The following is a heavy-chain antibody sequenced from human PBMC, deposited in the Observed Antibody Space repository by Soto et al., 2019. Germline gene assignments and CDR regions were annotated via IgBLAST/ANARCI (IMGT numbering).Heavy chain of an antibody. V-gene: IGHV3-23*01. CDR1: GFPFSSYA. Sequence: XGSLRLSCSAAGFPFSSYAMNWVRQAPGKGLDWLSTISSGGDITFYADSVKGRFTISRDNSNNTLFLQMSGLRADDTAVYFCAKDKISRSVAAASRNWFEPWGQGTLVTV. CDR2: ISSGGDIT. J-gene: IGHJ5*02. D-gene: IGHD6-25*01. CDR3: AKDKISRSVAAASRNWFEP.